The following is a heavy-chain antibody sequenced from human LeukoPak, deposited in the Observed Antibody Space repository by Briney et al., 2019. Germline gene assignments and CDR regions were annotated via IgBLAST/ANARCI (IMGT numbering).Heavy chain of an antibody. CDR3: ARSQSGVFDV. J-gene: IGHJ3*01. V-gene: IGHV3-74*01. Sequence: GGPLRLSCVASGFTFTNYWLQWFRQVPGKGLVWVARMNSDGTSIIHADSVKGRFTISRDNAENTLYLQMNSLRPEDTALYYCARSQSGVFDVWGQGTMVIVSS. D-gene: IGHD2-15*01. CDR1: GFTFTNYW. CDR2: MNSDGTSI.